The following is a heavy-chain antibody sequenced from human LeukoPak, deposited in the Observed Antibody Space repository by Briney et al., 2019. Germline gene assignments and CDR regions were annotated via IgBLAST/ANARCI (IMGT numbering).Heavy chain of an antibody. CDR3: ARDQARFSEWLNAFDI. V-gene: IGHV1-69*13. J-gene: IGHJ3*02. CDR1: GGTFSSYA. CDR2: IIPIFGTA. Sequence: GASVKVSCKASGGTFSSYAIGWVRQAPGQGLEWMGGIIPIFGTANYAQKFQGRVTITADESTSTAYMELSSLRSEDTAVYYCARDQARFSEWLNAFDIWGQGTMVTVSS. D-gene: IGHD3-3*01.